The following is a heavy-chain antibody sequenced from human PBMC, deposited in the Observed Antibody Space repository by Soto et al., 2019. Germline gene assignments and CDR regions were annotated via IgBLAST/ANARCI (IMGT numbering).Heavy chain of an antibody. Sequence: SETMSLTCTVSGGSISSYYWSWIRQPAGKGLEWIGRIYTSGSTNYNPSLKSRVTMSVDTSKNQFSLKLSSVTAADTAVYYCARDRGAYGSGSYYEYYYYYGRDVWGQGTTGTVS. CDR2: IYTSGST. V-gene: IGHV4-4*07. J-gene: IGHJ6*02. D-gene: IGHD3-10*01. CDR3: ARDRGAYGSGSYYEYYYYYGRDV. CDR1: GGSISSYY.